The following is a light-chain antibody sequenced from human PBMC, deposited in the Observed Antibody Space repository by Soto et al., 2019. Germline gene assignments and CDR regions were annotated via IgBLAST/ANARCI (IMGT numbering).Light chain of an antibody. Sequence: EIVLTQSPGTLSLSPGERATLSCRASQSVSSSYLAWYQQKRGQAPRLLIYGASSRATGIPDRFSGSGSGTDFTLTINSLQSEDFALYYCQQYSNWPTFGQGTKVEIK. CDR3: QQYSNWPT. CDR2: GAS. CDR1: QSVSSSY. J-gene: IGKJ1*01. V-gene: IGKV3D-20*02.